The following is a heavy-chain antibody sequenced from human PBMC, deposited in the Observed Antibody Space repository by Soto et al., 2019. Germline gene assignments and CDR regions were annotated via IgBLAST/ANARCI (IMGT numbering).Heavy chain of an antibody. CDR2: IFSNGEK. V-gene: IGHV2-26*01. D-gene: IGHD1-26*01. J-gene: IGHJ3*02. CDR1: GFSLSDARMG. CDR3: ARIIEGALDVYDI. Sequence: QVTLKESGPVLVKPTETLTLTCAVSGFSLSDARMGVSWIRQPPGKALQWLAHIFSNGEKSYNTSLRSRLTISKDTSKSQVVLTMTNMDPVDTATYYCARIIEGALDVYDIWGQGTMVTVSS.